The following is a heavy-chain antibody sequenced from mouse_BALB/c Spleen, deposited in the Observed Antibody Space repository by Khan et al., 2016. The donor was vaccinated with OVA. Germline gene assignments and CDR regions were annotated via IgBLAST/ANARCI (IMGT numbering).Heavy chain of an antibody. J-gene: IGHJ2*01. CDR3: ARVYGGDCDY. D-gene: IGHD1-1*01. V-gene: IGHV3-2*02. Sequence: EVKVEESGPGLVKPSQSLSLTCTVTGHSITTDYAWNWIRQFPGNKLEWMGFISYSGNTKYNPSLKSRLSITRDTSKNQFFLQLKSVTTEDTARYYCARVYGGDCDYWGQGTTLTVSS. CDR1: GHSITTDYA. CDR2: ISYSGNT.